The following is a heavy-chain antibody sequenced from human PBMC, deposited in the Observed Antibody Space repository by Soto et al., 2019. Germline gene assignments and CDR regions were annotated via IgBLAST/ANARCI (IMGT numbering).Heavy chain of an antibody. CDR2: ISAYNGNT. CDR3: ARDAATVVVVVAGVENYFDP. Sequence: ASVKVSCKASGYTFTNYAISWLRQAPGQGLEWMGWISAYNGNTNYAQKFQGRVTMTTDTSTSTAYMELRSLRSDDTAVYYCARDAATVVVVVAGVENYFDPWG. V-gene: IGHV1-18*01. D-gene: IGHD2-15*01. J-gene: IGHJ5*02. CDR1: GYTFTNYA.